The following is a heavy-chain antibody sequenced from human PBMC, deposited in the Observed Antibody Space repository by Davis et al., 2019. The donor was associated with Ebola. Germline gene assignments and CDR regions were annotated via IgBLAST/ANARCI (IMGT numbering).Heavy chain of an antibody. Sequence: PGGSLRLSCAASGFTFRNYVMSWVRQAPGKGLEWVSTFGTSGETYYAHSVKGRFTISRDNSRNPLYLQMNGLRVEDTAMYYCAKGGVVVAAPSDYGGQGTLVTVSS. CDR3: AKGGVVVAAPSDY. D-gene: IGHD2-15*01. CDR2: FGTSGET. V-gene: IGHV3-23*01. J-gene: IGHJ4*02. CDR1: GFTFRNYV.